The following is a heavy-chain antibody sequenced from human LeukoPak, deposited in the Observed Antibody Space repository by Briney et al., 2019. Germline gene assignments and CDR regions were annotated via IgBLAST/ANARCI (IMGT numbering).Heavy chain of an antibody. V-gene: IGHV4-39*01. D-gene: IGHD3-10*01. Sequence: PSETLSLTCTVSGGSISSSSYYWGWIRQPPGKGLEWIGSIYYSGSTYYNPSLKSRVTISVDTSKNQFSLKLSSVTAADTAVYYCARGYGGYYYGSGSYFYMDVWGKGTTVTVSS. CDR3: ARGYGGYYYGSGSYFYMDV. CDR2: IYYSGST. CDR1: GGSISSSSYY. J-gene: IGHJ6*03.